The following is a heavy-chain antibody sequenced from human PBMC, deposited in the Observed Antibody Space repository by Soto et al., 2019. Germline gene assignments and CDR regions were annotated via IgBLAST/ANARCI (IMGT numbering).Heavy chain of an antibody. J-gene: IGHJ3*01. CDR3: AREAVRYCSSTSCYVDAFDV. CDR2: TRDKANSYTT. Sequence: EVQLVESGGGLVQPGGSLRLSCAASGFTFSDHYMDWVRQAPGKGLEWVGRTRDKANSYTTEYAASVKGRFTISRDDSQNSLYLQMNSLKAEDTAVYYCAREAVRYCSSTSCYVDAFDVWGQGTTVSVSS. D-gene: IGHD2-2*01. V-gene: IGHV3-72*01. CDR1: GFTFSDHY.